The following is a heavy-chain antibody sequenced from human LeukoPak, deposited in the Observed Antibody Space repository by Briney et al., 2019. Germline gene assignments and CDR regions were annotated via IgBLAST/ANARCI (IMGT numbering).Heavy chain of an antibody. V-gene: IGHV3-48*04. D-gene: IGHD2-21*02. CDR3: TRDCGGDCYSAY. CDR2: IGTISSTI. J-gene: IGHJ4*02. Sequence: GGSLRLSCAASGFTFSSYSVNWVRQAPGKGLEWISYIGTISSTIYYADSVKGRFTISRDNAKNSLYLQMNSLRAEDTAVYYCTRDCGGDCYSAYWGQGTLVTVSS. CDR1: GFTFSSYS.